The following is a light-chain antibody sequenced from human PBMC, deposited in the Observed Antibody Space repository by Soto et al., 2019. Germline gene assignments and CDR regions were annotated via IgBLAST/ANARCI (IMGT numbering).Light chain of an antibody. CDR3: QSSDSSLSAWKV. V-gene: IGLV1-40*01. CDR1: NTNIGAGYD. Sequence: QSVLTQPPSVSGAPGQRVSISCTGTNTNIGAGYDVNWYQLLPGTAPKLLIYANINRPSGVPDRFSGSKSGASAFLVITGLQAEDEADYYCQSSDSSLSAWKVFGGGTKLTVL. J-gene: IGLJ3*02. CDR2: ANI.